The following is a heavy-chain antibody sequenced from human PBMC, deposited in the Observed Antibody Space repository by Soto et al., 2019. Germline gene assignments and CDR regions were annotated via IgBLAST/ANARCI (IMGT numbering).Heavy chain of an antibody. CDR3: ARDRKGIIVY. D-gene: IGHD1-20*01. Sequence: QVQLVESGGGLVKPGGSLRLSCAASGFIFSDYYMSWIRQAPGKGLEWVSYTSNSGSTKYYADSVKGRFTISRDNAKKSLYLQMNSLRAEDKDVDCCARDRKGIIVYWGQGTLVTVSS. CDR2: TSNSGSTK. V-gene: IGHV3-11*01. CDR1: GFIFSDYY. J-gene: IGHJ4*02.